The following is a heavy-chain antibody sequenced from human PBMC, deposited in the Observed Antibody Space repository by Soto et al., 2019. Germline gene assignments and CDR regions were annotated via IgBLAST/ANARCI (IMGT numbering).Heavy chain of an antibody. J-gene: IGHJ4*02. D-gene: IGHD5-18*01. CDR3: AKTRSRGYSYGCFDY. CDR1: GFTFSSYA. CDR2: ISGSGGST. Sequence: GGSLRLSCAASGFTFSSYAMSWVRQAPGKGLEWVSAISGSGGSTYYADSVKGRFTISRDNSKNTLYLQMNSLRAEDTAVYYCAKTRSRGYSYGCFDYWGQGTLVTVSS. V-gene: IGHV3-23*01.